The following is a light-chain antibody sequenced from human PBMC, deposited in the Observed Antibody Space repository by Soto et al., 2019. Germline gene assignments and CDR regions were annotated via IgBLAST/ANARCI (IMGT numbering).Light chain of an antibody. J-gene: IGLJ1*01. Sequence: SYELTQPPSVSVAPGKTARITCGGNNSGSKSVHWYQQKPGQAPVLVIYYDSDGPSGIPERFSGSNSGNTATLTISRVEAGDEADYYCQVWDSSSDHYVFGTGTKLTVL. CDR2: YDS. CDR3: QVWDSSSDHYV. CDR1: NSGSKS. V-gene: IGLV3-21*04.